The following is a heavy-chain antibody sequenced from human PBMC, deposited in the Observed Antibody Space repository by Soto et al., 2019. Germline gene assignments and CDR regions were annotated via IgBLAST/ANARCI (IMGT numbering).Heavy chain of an antibody. V-gene: IGHV3-23*01. CDR3: ANAGGKYSFDY. CDR2: ISGSGGST. CDR1: GFTFSSYA. J-gene: IGHJ4*02. Sequence: EVQLLESGGGLVQPGGSLRLSCAASGFTFSSYAMSWVRQAPGKGLEWVSAISGSGGSTYYADSVKGRFTISRDNSKNPLYLKMNSLRAEDRAVYYCANAGGKYSFDYWGQGTLVTVSS.